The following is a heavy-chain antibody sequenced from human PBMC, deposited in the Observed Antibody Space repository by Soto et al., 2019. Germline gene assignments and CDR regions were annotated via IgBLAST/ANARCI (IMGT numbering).Heavy chain of an antibody. D-gene: IGHD3-3*01. V-gene: IGHV4-59*01. CDR1: GGSISSYY. CDR3: ARGADYYDFWSGCYIAYYYGSGPRYAFGI. CDR2: IYYSGST. J-gene: IGHJ3*02. Sequence: SETLSLTCTVSGGSISSYYWSWIRQPPGKGLEWIGYIYYSGSTNYNPSLKSRVTISVDTSKNQFSLKLSSVTAADTAVYYCARGADYYDFWSGCYIAYYYGSGPRYAFGIWGQGTMVTVSS.